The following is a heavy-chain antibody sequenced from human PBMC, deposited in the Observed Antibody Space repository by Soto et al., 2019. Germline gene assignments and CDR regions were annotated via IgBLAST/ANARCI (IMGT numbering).Heavy chain of an antibody. V-gene: IGHV1-8*01. CDR3: ERGRASGIYYLLDY. CDR1: GGTFTTYD. J-gene: IGHJ4*01. D-gene: IGHD3-10*01. Sequence: GASQKVSVKSSGGTFTTYDINWVRQATGHGLEWMGWINPNSGNIGYAQGFQGRVTMTRDTAIRTAYMEVISLRSDDTAVYYCERGRASGIYYLLDYW. CDR2: INPNSGNI.